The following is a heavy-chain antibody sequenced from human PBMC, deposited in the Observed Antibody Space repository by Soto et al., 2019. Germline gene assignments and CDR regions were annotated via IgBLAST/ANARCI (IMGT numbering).Heavy chain of an antibody. V-gene: IGHV1-8*01. J-gene: IGHJ3*02. CDR2: MNPNSCNT. CDR1: GYTFTSYD. D-gene: IGHD3-22*01. CDR3: ASSTYYYDSSGRDAFDI. Sequence: ASVKVSCKASGYTFTSYDINWVRQAAGQGLEWMGWMNPNSCNTGYAQKFQGRVTMTMNTSISTAYMELSSLRSEDTAVYYCASSTYYYDSSGRDAFDIWGQGTMVTV.